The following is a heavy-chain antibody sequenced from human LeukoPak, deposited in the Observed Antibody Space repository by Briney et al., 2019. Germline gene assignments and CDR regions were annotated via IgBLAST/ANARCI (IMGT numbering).Heavy chain of an antibody. D-gene: IGHD5-24*01. CDR1: GSTLSKYW. CDR2: IKPEGRER. CDR3: ATMASNVFEY. Sequence: GGSLRLSCEASGSTLSKYWITCVRHAPGKGLEWVANIKPEGRERYYMPSVKGRFTISRDSAKNSFYLQMDSLRAEDTAVYYCATMASNVFEYWGQGTLVTVSS. J-gene: IGHJ4*02. V-gene: IGHV3-7*03.